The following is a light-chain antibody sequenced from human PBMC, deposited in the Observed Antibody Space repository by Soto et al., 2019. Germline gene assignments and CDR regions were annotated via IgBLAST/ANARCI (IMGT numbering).Light chain of an antibody. J-gene: IGLJ3*02. CDR3: ASFTISNTWV. Sequence: QSALTQPASVSGSPGQSITISCTGTSSDIGAYNFVSWFQHHPGKAPKLMIYEVSNRPSGVSDRFSGSKSDNTASLTISGLQAEVEADYYCASFTISNTWVFGGGTKVTVL. CDR1: SSDIGAYNF. CDR2: EVS. V-gene: IGLV2-14*01.